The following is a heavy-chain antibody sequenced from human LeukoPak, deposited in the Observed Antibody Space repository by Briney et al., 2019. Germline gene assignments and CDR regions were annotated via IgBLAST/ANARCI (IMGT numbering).Heavy chain of an antibody. V-gene: IGHV3-15*01. Sequence: PGGSLRLSCAASGFTFIHAWMNWVRQAPGKGLEWVGLIKSKIDGGATDYAAPVKGRFTVSRDDSKNTLYLQMNSLKTEDTAVYYCTTLTKKLVHPDYWGQGTLVTVSS. CDR1: GFTFIHAW. J-gene: IGHJ4*02. CDR2: IKSKIDGGAT. D-gene: IGHD2-8*01. CDR3: TTLTKKLVHPDY.